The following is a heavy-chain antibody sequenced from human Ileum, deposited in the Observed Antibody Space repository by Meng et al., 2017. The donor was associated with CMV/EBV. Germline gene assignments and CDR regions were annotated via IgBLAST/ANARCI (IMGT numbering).Heavy chain of an antibody. J-gene: IGHJ4*02. CDR3: AKVITSLDDGAFDY. CDR2: IQRDERKI. Sequence: LVAAEAGVAGRPGGSLVPSCAASGFSFRSYAMHWVRQAPGKGPEWVAFIQRDERKIHYGDFVQGRFTISRDDFKNILFLQMNNLRAEDTAVYYCAKVITSLDDGAFDYWGQGTLVTVSS. D-gene: IGHD2-2*03. V-gene: IGHV3-30*02. CDR1: GFSFRSYA.